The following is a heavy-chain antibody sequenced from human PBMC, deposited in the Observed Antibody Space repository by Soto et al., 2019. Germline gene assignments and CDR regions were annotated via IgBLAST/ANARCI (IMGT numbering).Heavy chain of an antibody. CDR1: GGSISSYY. J-gene: IGHJ6*03. CDR2: IYYSGST. D-gene: IGHD3-10*01. V-gene: IGHV4-59*08. Sequence: SETLSLTCTVSGGSISSYYWSWIRQPPGKGLEWIGYIYYSGSTNYNPSLKSRVTISVDTSKNQFSLKLSSVTAADTAVYYCARHFLYGSGSYRPYMDVWGKGITVTVSS. CDR3: ARHFLYGSGSYRPYMDV.